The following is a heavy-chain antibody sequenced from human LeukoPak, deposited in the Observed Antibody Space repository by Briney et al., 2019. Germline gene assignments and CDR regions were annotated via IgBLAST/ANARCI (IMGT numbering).Heavy chain of an antibody. CDR2: IDPSDSYT. CDR1: GYSFTSYW. CDR3: ARHRPGGAGDY. J-gene: IGHJ4*02. V-gene: IGHV5-10-1*01. Sequence: GESLQISCQGSGYSFTSYWINWVRQMPGKGLGWMGRIDPSDSYTNHSPSFQGHVTISADKSLSTAYLQWSSLKASDTAMYYCARHRPGGAGDYWGQGTLVTVSS. D-gene: IGHD6-6*01.